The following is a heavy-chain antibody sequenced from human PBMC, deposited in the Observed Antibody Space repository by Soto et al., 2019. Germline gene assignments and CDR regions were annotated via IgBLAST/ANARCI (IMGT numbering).Heavy chain of an antibody. CDR1: GFTVSSNY. Sequence: EVQLVESGGGLVQPGGSLRLSCAASGFTVSSNYMSWVRQAPGKGLEWVSGIYSGGSTYYADSVKGRFTISRDNSKNTLYLQMNSLRAEDTAVYYCARLNYDFWSGYYMDVWGKGTTVTVSS. D-gene: IGHD3-3*01. CDR2: IYSGGST. V-gene: IGHV3-66*01. J-gene: IGHJ6*03. CDR3: ARLNYDFWSGYYMDV.